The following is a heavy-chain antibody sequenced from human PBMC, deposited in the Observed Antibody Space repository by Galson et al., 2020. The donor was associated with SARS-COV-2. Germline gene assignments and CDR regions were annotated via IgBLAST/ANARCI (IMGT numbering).Heavy chain of an antibody. J-gene: IGHJ6*03. CDR2: INQDGSVT. CDR3: ARDGSIYLDYYMDV. V-gene: IGHV3-7*03. Sequence: RASLRLSCPASRFTFSNYLMTRVHQPPRHGLELLVNINQDGSVTYYRDSVKGRFTMLRDNARNSLSLEMDSLRAEDAAVYYCARDGSIYLDYYMDVWGKGTTVTVSS. CDR1: RFTFSNYL. D-gene: IGHD3-10*01.